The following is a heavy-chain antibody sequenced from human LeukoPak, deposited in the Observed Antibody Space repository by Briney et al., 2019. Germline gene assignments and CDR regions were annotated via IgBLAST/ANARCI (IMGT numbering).Heavy chain of an antibody. Sequence: GGSLRLSCEASGFSFSSYNMDWVRQTPGKGLEWISSITTSSTYTFYADSVKGRFTISRDNARNSLYLQMNSLTAEDTAVYYCARDVGRFRGSWRENWFDPWGQGTLVTVSS. J-gene: IGHJ5*02. CDR1: GFSFSSYN. D-gene: IGHD6-13*01. CDR2: ITTSSTYT. CDR3: ARDVGRFRGSWRENWFDP. V-gene: IGHV3-21*01.